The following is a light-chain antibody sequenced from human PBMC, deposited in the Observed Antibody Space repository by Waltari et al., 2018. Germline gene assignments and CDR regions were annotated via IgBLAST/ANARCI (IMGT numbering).Light chain of an antibody. CDR3: QQYYNWPET. V-gene: IGKV3-15*01. Sequence: EIVMTQSPATLSVSPGERATLSCRASQSVSSNLAWYQQKPGQAPRILIYAASARVSGFPARFSGTGSGTEFTLTISSMQSEDFAVYYCQQYYNWPETFGQGTKVEIK. CDR1: QSVSSN. J-gene: IGKJ1*01. CDR2: AAS.